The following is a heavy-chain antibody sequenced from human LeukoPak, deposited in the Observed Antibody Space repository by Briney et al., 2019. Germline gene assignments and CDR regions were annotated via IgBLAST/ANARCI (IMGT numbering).Heavy chain of an antibody. CDR3: AREAYYDFWSGYCNPLGMDV. J-gene: IGHJ6*02. CDR1: GGSISSYY. Sequence: SETLSLTCTVSGGSISSYYWSWIRQPPGKGLEWIGYIYYSGSTNYNPSLKSRVTISADTSKNQFSLKLSSVTAADTAVYYCAREAYYDFWSGYCNPLGMDVWGQGTTVTVSS. V-gene: IGHV4-59*01. D-gene: IGHD3-3*01. CDR2: IYYSGST.